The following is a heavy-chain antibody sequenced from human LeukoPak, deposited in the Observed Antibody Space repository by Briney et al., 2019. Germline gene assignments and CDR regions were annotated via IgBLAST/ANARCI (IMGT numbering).Heavy chain of an antibody. CDR1: GDSISGYY. V-gene: IGHV4-59*08. D-gene: IGHD6-6*01. Sequence: SETLSLTCTVSGDSISGYYWRWIRQPPGKGLEWSGYIYYSGSTNYNPSLKSRVTISVDTSKNQFSLKLSSVTAADTAVYYCARHKIEYSSSSPFDYWGQGTLVTVSS. CDR3: ARHKIEYSSSSPFDY. CDR2: IYYSGST. J-gene: IGHJ4*02.